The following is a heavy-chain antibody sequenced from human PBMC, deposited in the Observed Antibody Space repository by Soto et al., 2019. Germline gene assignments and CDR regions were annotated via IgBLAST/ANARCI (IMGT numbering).Heavy chain of an antibody. D-gene: IGHD2-15*01. CDR2: INPNSGGT. V-gene: IGHV1-2*04. J-gene: IGHJ6*02. CDR1: GYTFTGYY. CDR3: ARDLVEFPPDIATIKSYYYYGMDV. Sequence: ASVKVSCKASGYTFTGYYMHWVRQAPGQGLEWMGWINPNSGGTNYAQKFQGWVTMTRDTSISTAYMELSRLRSDDTAVYYCARDLVEFPPDIATIKSYYYYGMDVWGQGTTVTVSS.